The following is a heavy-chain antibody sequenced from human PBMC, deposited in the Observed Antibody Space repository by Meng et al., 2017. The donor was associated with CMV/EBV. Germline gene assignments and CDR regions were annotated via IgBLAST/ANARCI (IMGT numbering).Heavy chain of an antibody. D-gene: IGHD1-14*01. V-gene: IGHV4-30-4*08. J-gene: IGHJ4*02. CDR1: GGSISSGDYY. CDR2: IYYSGST. CDR3: ARVTSRVAGAFDY. Sequence: VSLLESGPGLVKPSQTLSLTCTVSGGSISSGDYYWCWIRQPPGKGLEWIGYIYYSGSTYYNPSLKSRVTISVDTSKNQFSLKLSSVTAADTAVYYCARVTSRVAGAFDYWGQGTLVTVSS.